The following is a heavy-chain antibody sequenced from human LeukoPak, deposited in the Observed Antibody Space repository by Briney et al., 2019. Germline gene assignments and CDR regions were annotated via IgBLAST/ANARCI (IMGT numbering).Heavy chain of an antibody. V-gene: IGHV1-2*02. J-gene: IGHJ2*01. CDR1: GYTFTGYY. CDR2: ISPNSGGT. D-gene: IGHD7-27*01. CDR3: AIQPWGSGNNWYFDL. Sequence: ASVKVPCKASGYTFTGYYIHWVRQAPGQGLEWMGWISPNSGGTDYAQRFQGRVTMTRDTSISTAYMELSSLRSDDTAVYYCAIQPWGSGNNWYFDLWGRGTLVTVSS.